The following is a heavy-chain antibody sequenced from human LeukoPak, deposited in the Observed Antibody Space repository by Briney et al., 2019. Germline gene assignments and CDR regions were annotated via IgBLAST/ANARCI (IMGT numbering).Heavy chain of an antibody. CDR1: GFTFSSYA. Sequence: GRSLRLSCAASGFTFSSYAMHWVRQAPGKGLEWVAVISYDGSNKYYTDSVKGRFTISRDNSKNTLYLQMNSLRAEDTAVYYCAREQDDYTHPLDYWGQGTLVTVSS. V-gene: IGHV3-30-3*01. J-gene: IGHJ4*02. CDR3: AREQDDYTHPLDY. CDR2: ISYDGSNK. D-gene: IGHD4-11*01.